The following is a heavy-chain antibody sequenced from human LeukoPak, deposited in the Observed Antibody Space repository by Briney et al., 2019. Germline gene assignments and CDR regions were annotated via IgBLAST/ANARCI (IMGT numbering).Heavy chain of an antibody. V-gene: IGHV3-30*18. CDR3: AKQSAPYSGGWTPMDV. Sequence: GGSLRLSCAASGFTFSTYGMHWVRQAPGKGLEWVAVMSSDGRNKYYADSVKGRFTISRDNSKNTVYLQMNSLRTEDTAVYYCAKQSAPYSGGWTPMDVWGQGTTVTVSS. CDR1: GFTFSTYG. J-gene: IGHJ6*02. D-gene: IGHD6-19*01. CDR2: MSSDGRNK.